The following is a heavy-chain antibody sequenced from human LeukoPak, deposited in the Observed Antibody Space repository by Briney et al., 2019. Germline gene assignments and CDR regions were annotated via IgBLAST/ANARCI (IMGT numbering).Heavy chain of an antibody. D-gene: IGHD6-13*01. Sequence: PGGSLRLSCAASGFTFSSYTMHWVRQAPGKWLEWVAVISYDGSNKYYADSVKGRFTISRDNSKNTLYLQMNSLRAEDTAVYYCAREGIAAAVDYWGQGTLVTVSS. CDR2: ISYDGSNK. CDR3: AREGIAAAVDY. V-gene: IGHV3-30-3*01. CDR1: GFTFSSYT. J-gene: IGHJ4*02.